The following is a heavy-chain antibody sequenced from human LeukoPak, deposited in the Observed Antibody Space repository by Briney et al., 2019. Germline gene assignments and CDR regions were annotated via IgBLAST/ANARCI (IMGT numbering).Heavy chain of an antibody. D-gene: IGHD3-22*01. CDR3: ARGPSSDYFDSSGYLDYFHH. CDR1: GGSINNYY. J-gene: IGHJ1*01. V-gene: IGHV4-4*07. Sequence: SETLSLTCTVSGGSINNYYWSWIRQPAGKGLEWIGRIYSSGSTNYNPSLKSRVTISVDKSKNQFSLKVNSVIAADTAVYYCARGPSSDYFDSSGYLDYFHHWGQGTLVTVSS. CDR2: IYSSGST.